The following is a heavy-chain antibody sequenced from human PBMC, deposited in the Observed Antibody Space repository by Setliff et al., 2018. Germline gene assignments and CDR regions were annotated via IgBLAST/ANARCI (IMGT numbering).Heavy chain of an antibody. CDR2: INPSSGGT. Sequence: ASVKVSCKAFRYTFNDYYIHWVRQTPGQGLEWMGRINPSSGGTDDAQNFLGRVTMTRDTAISTAYMELSRLTSDDMAVYYCARAEYTSSSLYYYMDVWGKGTTVTVS. D-gene: IGHD6-6*01. V-gene: IGHV1-2*06. CDR1: RYTFNDYY. CDR3: ARAEYTSSSLYYYMDV. J-gene: IGHJ6*03.